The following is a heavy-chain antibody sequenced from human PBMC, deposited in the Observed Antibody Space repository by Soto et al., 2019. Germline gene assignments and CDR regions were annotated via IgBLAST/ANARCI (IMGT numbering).Heavy chain of an antibody. J-gene: IGHJ6*02. D-gene: IGHD2-2*01. CDR2: IIPIPGTA. Sequence: QVQLVQSGAEVKKPGSSVKVSCKASGGTFGSYAISWVRQAPGQGLEWRGGIIPIPGTANYAQKFQGRATIAADESTSTAYMELSSLRSEDTAVYYCARSQGSSTSLDIYYYYYYGMDVWGQGTTVTVSS. CDR1: GGTFGSYA. CDR3: ARSQGSSTSLDIYYYYYYGMDV. V-gene: IGHV1-69*01.